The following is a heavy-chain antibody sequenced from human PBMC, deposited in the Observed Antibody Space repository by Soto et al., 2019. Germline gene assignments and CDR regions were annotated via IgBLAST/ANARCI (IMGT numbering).Heavy chain of an antibody. J-gene: IGHJ4*02. V-gene: IGHV4-31*03. D-gene: IGHD3-22*01. Sequence: SQTLSFTCTVAGGYIISGCYYWSWIRKHPGKGLEWIGYIYYSGGTYYNPSLKSRVTISVGTSKNQFSLKLSSVTAADTAVYYCARAVSSGRQGLFDYWGQGTLVTVSS. CDR2: IYYSGGT. CDR1: GGYIISGCYY. CDR3: ARAVSSGRQGLFDY.